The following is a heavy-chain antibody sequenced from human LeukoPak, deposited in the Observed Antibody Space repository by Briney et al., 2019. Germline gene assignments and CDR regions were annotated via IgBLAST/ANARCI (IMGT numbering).Heavy chain of an antibody. CDR1: GYSISSGYY. CDR3: ARGGRWLPAYYFDY. D-gene: IGHD5-24*01. Sequence: SETLSLTCTVSGYSISSGYYWGWIRQPPGKGLEWIGSIYHSGSTYYNPSLKSRVTISVDTSKNQFSLKLSSVTAADTAVYYCARGGRWLPAYYFDYWGQGTLVTVSS. J-gene: IGHJ4*02. CDR2: IYHSGST. V-gene: IGHV4-38-2*02.